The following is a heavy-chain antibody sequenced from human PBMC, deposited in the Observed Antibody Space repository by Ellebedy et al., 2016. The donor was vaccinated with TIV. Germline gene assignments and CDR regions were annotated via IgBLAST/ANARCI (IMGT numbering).Heavy chain of an antibody. V-gene: IGHV1-18*04. CDR3: AGYGKRFGETYYYYYGMDV. Sequence: AASVKVSCKASGYTFTSYGISWVRQAPGQGLEWMGWISAYNGNTNYAQKLQGRVTMTTDTSTSTVYMELRSLRSDDTAVYYCAGYGKRFGETYYYYYGMDVWGQGTTVTVSS. CDR1: GYTFTSYG. J-gene: IGHJ6*02. CDR2: ISAYNGNT. D-gene: IGHD3-10*01.